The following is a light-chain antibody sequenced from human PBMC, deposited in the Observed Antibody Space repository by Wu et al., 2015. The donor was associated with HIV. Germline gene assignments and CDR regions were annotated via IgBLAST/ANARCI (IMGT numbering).Light chain of an antibody. Sequence: ATLXCTTSQSISNAYVAWYQXKPGQAPRLLIYGASNRATGIPGRFSGSGSGTDFTLTIAGLEPEDFAVYYCQQFSYSPGSFGPGTTVDIK. V-gene: IGKV3-20*01. CDR3: QQFSYSPGS. CDR2: GAS. CDR1: QSISNAY. J-gene: IGKJ3*01.